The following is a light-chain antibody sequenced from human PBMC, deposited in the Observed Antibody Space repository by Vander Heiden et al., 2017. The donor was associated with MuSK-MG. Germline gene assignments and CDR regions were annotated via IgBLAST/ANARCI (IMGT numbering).Light chain of an antibody. J-gene: IGKJ2*01. CDR2: GAS. V-gene: IGKV3-15*01. CDR3: QQYNNWPLYT. CDR1: QSVSSN. Sequence: EIVMTQSPATLSVSPGERATLSCRASQSVSSNLAWYQQKPGQAPRLLTYGASTRATGIPARFSGSGYGTEFTLTISSRQSEDFAVYYCQQYNNWPLYTFGQGTKLEIK.